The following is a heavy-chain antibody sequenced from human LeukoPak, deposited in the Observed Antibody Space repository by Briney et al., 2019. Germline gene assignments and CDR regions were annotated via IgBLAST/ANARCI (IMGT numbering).Heavy chain of an antibody. V-gene: IGHV3-30*02. CDR1: GFTSSSYS. CDR3: AKDRSRYCSSTSCYLVDY. J-gene: IGHJ4*02. Sequence: GGSLRLSCAASGFTSSSYSMNWVRQAPGKGLEWVAFIRCDGSNKYYAGSVKGRFTISRDNSKNTLYLQMNSLRAEDTAVYYCAKDRSRYCSSTSCYLVDYWGQGTLVTVSS. CDR2: IRCDGSNK. D-gene: IGHD2-2*01.